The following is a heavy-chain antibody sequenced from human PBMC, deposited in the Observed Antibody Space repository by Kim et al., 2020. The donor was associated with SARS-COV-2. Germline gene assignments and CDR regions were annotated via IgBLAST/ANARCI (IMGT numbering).Heavy chain of an antibody. J-gene: IGHJ4*02. D-gene: IGHD6-19*01. Sequence: GGSLRLSCAASGFTFSSYGMHWVRQAPGKGLEWVAIIWYDGSNKYYADSVKGRFTISRDNSKNTLYLQMNSLRAEDTAVYYCASSNWDSSGGIYFDCWGQGTLVTVSS. V-gene: IGHV3-33*01. CDR3: ASSNWDSSGGIYFDC. CDR1: GFTFSSYG. CDR2: IWYDGSNK.